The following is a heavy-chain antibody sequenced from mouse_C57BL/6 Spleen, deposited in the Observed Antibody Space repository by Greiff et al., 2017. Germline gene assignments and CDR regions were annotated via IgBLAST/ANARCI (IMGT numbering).Heavy chain of an antibody. CDR2: IRNKANGYTT. CDR3: ARGDYYGSIFDV. Sequence: EVKLMESGGGLVQPGGSLSLSCAASGFTFTDYYMSWVRQPPGKALEWLGFIRNKANGYTTEYSASVKGRFTISRDNSQSILYLQMNALRAEDSATYYCARGDYYGSIFDVWGTGTTVTVSS. J-gene: IGHJ1*03. CDR1: GFTFTDYY. D-gene: IGHD1-1*01. V-gene: IGHV7-3*01.